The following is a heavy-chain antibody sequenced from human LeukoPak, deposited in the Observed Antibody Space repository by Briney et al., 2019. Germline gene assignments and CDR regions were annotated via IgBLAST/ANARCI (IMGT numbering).Heavy chain of an antibody. CDR3: AKENTPSHYDSSGLDY. V-gene: IGHV3-43D*03. CDR2: ISWDGGST. D-gene: IGHD3-22*01. CDR1: GFTFDDYA. Sequence: GGSLRLSCAASGFTFDDYAMHWVRQAPGKGLEWVSLISWDGGSTYYADSVKGRFTISRDNSKNSLYLQMNSLRAEDTALYYCAKENTPSHYDSSGLDYWGQGTLVTVSS. J-gene: IGHJ4*02.